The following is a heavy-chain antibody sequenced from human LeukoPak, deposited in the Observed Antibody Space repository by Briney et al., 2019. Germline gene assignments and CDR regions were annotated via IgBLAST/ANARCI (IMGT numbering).Heavy chain of an antibody. V-gene: IGHV4-38-2*02. D-gene: IGHD2-2*01. CDR2: IYHSGRT. CDR1: AYSISSGYY. Sequence: SETLSLTCTVSAYSISSGYYWGWIRQPPGKGLEWIGSIYHSGRTYYNPSLKSRVTISVDTSKNQFSLKLRSVTAADTALYHCAIHYTEDIVVGPAASPETRNNWFDPWGQGTLVTVSS. J-gene: IGHJ5*02. CDR3: AIHYTEDIVVGPAASPETRNNWFDP.